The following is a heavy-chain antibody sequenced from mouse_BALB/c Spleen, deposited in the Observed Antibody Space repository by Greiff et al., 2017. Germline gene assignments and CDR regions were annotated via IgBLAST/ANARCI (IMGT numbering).Heavy chain of an antibody. Sequence: EVQRVESGGGLVQPGGSLKLSCAASGFTFSSYTMSWVRQTPEKRLEWVAYISNGGGSTYYPDTVKGRFTISRDNAKNTLYLQMSSLKSEDTAMYYCARQNSLLRLGGFAYWGQGTLVTVSA. CDR3: ARQNSLLRLGGFAY. J-gene: IGHJ3*01. V-gene: IGHV5-12-2*01. CDR2: ISNGGGST. D-gene: IGHD1-2*01. CDR1: GFTFSSYT.